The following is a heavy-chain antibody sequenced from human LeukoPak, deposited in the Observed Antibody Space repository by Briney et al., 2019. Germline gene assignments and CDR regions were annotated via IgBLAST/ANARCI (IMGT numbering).Heavy chain of an antibody. Sequence: GGSLRLSCAASGFTFIDYYMRWVCRAPRKRLERVSYISSSGSTIYYADSVKGRFTISRDNAKNSLYLQMNSLRAEDTAVYYCARAHIAVAGTFGYWGQGTLVTVSS. CDR2: ISSSGSTI. CDR1: GFTFIDYY. D-gene: IGHD6-19*01. V-gene: IGHV3-11*01. J-gene: IGHJ4*02. CDR3: ARAHIAVAGTFGY.